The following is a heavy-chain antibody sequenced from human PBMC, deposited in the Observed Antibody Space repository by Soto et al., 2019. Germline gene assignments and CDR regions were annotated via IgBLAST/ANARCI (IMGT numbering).Heavy chain of an antibody. CDR1: GFTFNTYD. CDR2: IGSGGAPT. Sequence: EVQLLESGGDLVQPGGSLRLSCAASGFTFNTYDMSWVRQAPGKGLEWVSVIGSGGAPTYYADSVKGRFTISRDNSKNTLLLQMDSLRPEDTAVYYCAKARATYDTSGFYFRPLDSWGQGTLVTVSS. CDR3: AKARATYDTSGFYFRPLDS. V-gene: IGHV3-23*01. D-gene: IGHD3-22*01. J-gene: IGHJ4*02.